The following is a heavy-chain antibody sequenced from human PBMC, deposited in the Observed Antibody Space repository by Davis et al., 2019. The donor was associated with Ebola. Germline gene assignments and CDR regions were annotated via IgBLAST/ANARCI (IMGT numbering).Heavy chain of an antibody. CDR2: ISSSGSTI. J-gene: IGHJ5*02. CDR1: GFTFSDYY. V-gene: IGHV3-11*01. CDR3: ARDRNGYERGNWFDP. D-gene: IGHD5-12*01. Sequence: GESLKISCAASGFTFSDYYMSWIRQAPGKGLEWVSYISSSGSTIYYADSVKGRFTISRDNAKNSLYLQMNSLRAEDTAVYYCARDRNGYERGNWFDPWGQGTLVTVSS.